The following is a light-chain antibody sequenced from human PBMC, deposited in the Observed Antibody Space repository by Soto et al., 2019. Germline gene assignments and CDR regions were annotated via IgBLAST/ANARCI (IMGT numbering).Light chain of an antibody. V-gene: IGLV1-40*01. CDR3: QSYDTSLRDYV. J-gene: IGLJ1*01. CDR1: SSNIGAYYD. CDR2: SNT. Sequence: SVLTQPPSVSGAPGQRVTISCTGSSSNIGAYYDVHWYQQVPGTAPKLHIFSNTNRPSGVPDRFSGSKSGTSASLAITGLQAEDEADYYCQSYDTSLRDYVFGTGTKVTVL.